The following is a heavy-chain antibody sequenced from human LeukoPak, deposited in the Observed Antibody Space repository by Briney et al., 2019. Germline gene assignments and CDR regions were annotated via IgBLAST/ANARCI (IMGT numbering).Heavy chain of an antibody. CDR2: IKQDGSEK. V-gene: IGHV3-7*01. D-gene: IGHD2-2*01. CDR3: ARFKRAGSCRFDY. Sequence: PGGSLRLSCAASGFTFSSYWMSWVRQAPGKGLEWVANIKQDGSEKYYVDSVKGRFTISRDNAKNSLYPQMNSLRAEDTAVYYCARFKRAGSCRFDYWGQGTLVTVSS. CDR1: GFTFSSYW. J-gene: IGHJ4*02.